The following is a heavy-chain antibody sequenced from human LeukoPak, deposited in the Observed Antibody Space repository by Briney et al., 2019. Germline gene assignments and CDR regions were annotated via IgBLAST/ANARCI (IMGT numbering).Heavy chain of an antibody. Sequence: PSETLSLTCSVSGGSINGGDYYWSWVRQPAGKGLEWIGRIYGTVSTRYNPSLQYNPSLKSRVSISKDTSRNQFSLNLNSVTAADTAVYYCARRGGKEDYFDYWGQGTLVTVSS. CDR1: GGSINGGDYY. CDR3: ARRGGKEDYFDY. CDR2: IYGTVSTRYNPSL. D-gene: IGHD4-23*01. V-gene: IGHV4-61*02. J-gene: IGHJ4*02.